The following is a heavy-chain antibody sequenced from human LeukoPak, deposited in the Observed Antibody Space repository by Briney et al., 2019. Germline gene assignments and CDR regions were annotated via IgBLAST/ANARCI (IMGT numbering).Heavy chain of an antibody. CDR3: ARHPSNVLLWFGELYYFDY. CDR1: GGSISSYY. V-gene: IGHV4-59*08. Sequence: SETLSLTCTVSGGSISSYYWSWIRQPPGKGLEWIGYIYYSGSTNYNPSLKSRVAISVDTSKNQFSLKLSSVTAADTAVYYCARHPSNVLLWFGELYYFDYWDQGTLVTVSS. J-gene: IGHJ4*02. D-gene: IGHD3-10*01. CDR2: IYYSGST.